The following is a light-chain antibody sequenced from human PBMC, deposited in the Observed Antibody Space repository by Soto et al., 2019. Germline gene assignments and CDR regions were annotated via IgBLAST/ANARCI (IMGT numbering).Light chain of an antibody. CDR3: QQYGDSPLT. V-gene: IGKV3-20*01. CDR2: GAS. Sequence: NVLTQSPGTLSLSPGERATLSCRASQTVSGIYVAWYQQKPGQTPRLLIYGASSRATDIPDRFSGSGSGTDFTLTITRLEPEDFAVYHCQQYGDSPLTFGGGTKVEIK. CDR1: QTVSGIY. J-gene: IGKJ4*01.